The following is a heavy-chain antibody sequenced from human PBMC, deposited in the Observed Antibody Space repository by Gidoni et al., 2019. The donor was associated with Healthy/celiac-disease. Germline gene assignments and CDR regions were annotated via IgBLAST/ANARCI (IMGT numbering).Heavy chain of an antibody. J-gene: IGHJ4*02. CDR2: IRSKAYGGTT. CDR3: TRAGDLNTGVEPAAKDY. D-gene: IGHD2-2*01. CDR1: GFTFGDYA. Sequence: EVQLVESGGGLVQPGRSLRLSCTASGFTFGDYAMSWVRQAPGKGLEWVGFIRSKAYGGTTEYAASVKGRFTISRDDSKSIAYLQMNSLKTEDTAVYYCTRAGDLNTGVEPAAKDYWGQGTLVTVSS. V-gene: IGHV3-49*04.